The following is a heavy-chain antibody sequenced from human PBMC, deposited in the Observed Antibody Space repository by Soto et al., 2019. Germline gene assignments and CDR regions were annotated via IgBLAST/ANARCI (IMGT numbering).Heavy chain of an antibody. CDR2: IYHSGST. CDR1: GGSISSGGYS. CDR3: AGGYGILPLDY. D-gene: IGHD2-15*01. V-gene: IGHV4-30-2*01. J-gene: IGHJ4*02. Sequence: SETLSLTCAVSGGSISSGGYSWSWIRQPPGKGLEWIGYIYHSGSTYYNPSLKSRVTISVDRSKNQFSLKLSSVTAADTAVYYCAGGYGILPLDYWGQGTLVTVSS.